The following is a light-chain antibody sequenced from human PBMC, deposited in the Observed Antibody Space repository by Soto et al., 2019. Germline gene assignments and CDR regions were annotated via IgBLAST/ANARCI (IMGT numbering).Light chain of an antibody. CDR1: QSLNSSY. CDR3: QQFKDWPRT. CDR2: APS. J-gene: IGKJ1*01. V-gene: IGKV3-15*01. Sequence: DIVLTRSPGTLSLSPGERATLSFRASQSLNSSYLAWYQHKPGRAPRLLIYAPSTRATGMPERFSGSGSGTEFTLTISSVQSEDFAFYYCQQFKDWPRTFGQGTKVDIK.